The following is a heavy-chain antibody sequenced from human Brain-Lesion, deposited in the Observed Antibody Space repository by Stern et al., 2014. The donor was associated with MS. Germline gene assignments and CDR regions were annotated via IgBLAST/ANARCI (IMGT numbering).Heavy chain of an antibody. CDR2: LNEDGTEK. D-gene: IGHD3-3*01. CDR3: ARVYNTIYGIVTQRGSGMDV. CDR1: GFTFGNYW. Sequence: EVQLEESGGGLVQPGGSLTISCTAAGFTFGNYWMTWVRQASGKGLEWVANLNEDGTEKNYVDSVKGRFTISRDNARNSLYLQMNSLRVEDTALYYCARVYNTIYGIVTQRGSGMDVWGQGTTVIVSS. V-gene: IGHV3-7*01. J-gene: IGHJ6*02.